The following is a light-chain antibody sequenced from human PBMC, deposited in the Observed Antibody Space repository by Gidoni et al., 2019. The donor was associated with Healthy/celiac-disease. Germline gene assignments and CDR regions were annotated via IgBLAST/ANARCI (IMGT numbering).Light chain of an antibody. CDR1: RSNIGRNT. CDR2: SNN. CDR3: AAWDDSLNGWV. Sequence: QSVLTQPPSASGTPGQRVTISCSGSRSNIGRNTVNWYQQLPGTAPKLLSYSNNQRPSGVPDRFSGSKSGTSASLAISGLQSEDEADYYCAAWDDSLNGWVFGGGTKLTVL. J-gene: IGLJ3*02. V-gene: IGLV1-44*01.